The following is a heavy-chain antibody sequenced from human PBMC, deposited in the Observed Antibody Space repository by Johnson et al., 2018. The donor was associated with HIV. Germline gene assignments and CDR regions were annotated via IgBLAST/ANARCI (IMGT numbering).Heavy chain of an antibody. CDR1: GFSLSDYY. V-gene: IGHV3-13*01. CDR3: ARGGYYYDSYDAFDI. D-gene: IGHD3-22*01. CDR2: IDTVGDT. J-gene: IGHJ3*02. Sequence: VQLVESGGGLVQPGGSLRLSCAASGFSLSDYYMHWVRQHIGKGLEWVSEIDTVGDTYYPASVKGRFTTSRENAKNSFDLQMNSLTAGDTAVYYCARGGYYYDSYDAFDIWGQVTMVTVSS.